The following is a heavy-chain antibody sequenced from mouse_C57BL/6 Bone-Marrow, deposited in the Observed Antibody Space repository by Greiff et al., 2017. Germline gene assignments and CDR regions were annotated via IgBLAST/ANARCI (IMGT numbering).Heavy chain of an antibody. CDR2: ISDGGSYT. D-gene: IGHD2-4*01. CDR1: GFTFSSYA. J-gene: IGHJ3*01. CDR3: ARENDYAWFAY. V-gene: IGHV5-4*01. Sequence: EVHLVESGGGLVKPGGSLKLSCAASGFTFSSYAMSWVRQTPEKRLEWVATISDGGSYTYYPDNVKGRFTISRDNAKNNLYLQMSHLKSEDTAMYCCARENDYAWFAYWGQGTLVTVSA.